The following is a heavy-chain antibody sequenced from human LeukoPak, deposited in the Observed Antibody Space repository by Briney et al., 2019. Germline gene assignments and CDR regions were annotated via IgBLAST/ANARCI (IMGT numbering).Heavy chain of an antibody. CDR3: AREPGLKQLVHRTRVHAFDI. V-gene: IGHV4-34*01. J-gene: IGHJ3*02. Sequence: SETLSLTCAVYGGSFSGYYWSWIRQPPGKGLEWIGEINHSGSTNYNPSLKSRVTISVDTSKNQFSLRLSSVTAADTAVYYCAREPGLKQLVHRTRVHAFDIWGQGTMVTVSS. CDR2: INHSGST. CDR1: GGSFSGYY. D-gene: IGHD6-13*01.